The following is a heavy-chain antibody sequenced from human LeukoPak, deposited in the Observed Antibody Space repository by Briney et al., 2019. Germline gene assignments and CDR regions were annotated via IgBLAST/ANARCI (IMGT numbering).Heavy chain of an antibody. CDR1: GFSISNSA. V-gene: IGHV3-23*01. CDR3: AKGAYDYIEMGYFDY. D-gene: IGHD5-12*01. CDR2: IVASSGST. J-gene: IGHJ4*02. Sequence: QTRGSLRLSCAASGFSISNSAMSWVRQAPGKGLEWVSLIVASSGSTFYADSVKGRFTISRDSSKNTLYLQMNSLRAEDMAVYYCAKGAYDYIEMGYFDYWGQGTLVTVSS.